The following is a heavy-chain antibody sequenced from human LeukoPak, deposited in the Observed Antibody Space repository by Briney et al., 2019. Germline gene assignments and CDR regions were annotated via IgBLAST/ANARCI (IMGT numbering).Heavy chain of an antibody. J-gene: IGHJ4*02. CDR2: ISGSGGST. Sequence: GGSLRLSCAASGFTFSSYAMSWVRQAPGKGLEWVSRISGSGGSTYYTDSVKGRFTISRDNSKNTLYLQMNSLRGEDTALYYGAPPHPGPGGGTNYPPHYWGQGTLVTVSS. D-gene: IGHD3-10*01. CDR1: GFTFSSYA. V-gene: IGHV3-23*01. CDR3: APPHPGPGGGTNYPPHY.